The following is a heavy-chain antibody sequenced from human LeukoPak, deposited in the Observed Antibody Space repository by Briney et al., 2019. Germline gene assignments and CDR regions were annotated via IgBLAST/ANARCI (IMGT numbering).Heavy chain of an antibody. Sequence: PGGSLRLSCAASGFTVSSNYMSWVRQAPGKGLEWVSVIYSGGSTYYADSVKGRFTISRDNSKNTLYLQMNSLRVEDTAVYCCANGPYSSSWFGYYWGQGALVTVSS. CDR2: IYSGGST. V-gene: IGHV3-53*01. CDR1: GFTVSSNY. CDR3: ANGPYSSSWFGYY. D-gene: IGHD6-13*01. J-gene: IGHJ4*02.